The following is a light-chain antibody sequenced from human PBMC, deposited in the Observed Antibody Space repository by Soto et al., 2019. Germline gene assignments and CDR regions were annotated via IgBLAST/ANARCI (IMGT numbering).Light chain of an antibody. CDR3: QQYDSSPLT. CDR2: GAS. CDR1: QSISNSQ. J-gene: IGKJ4*01. Sequence: EIVLTQSPGTLSLSPGERGTLSCRATQSISNSQLAWYQQKPGQAPRLLIYGASRRAAGIPDRFSGSGSGTDFTLTISRLEPEDFAVYYCQQYDSSPLTFGGGTKVEVK. V-gene: IGKV3-20*01.